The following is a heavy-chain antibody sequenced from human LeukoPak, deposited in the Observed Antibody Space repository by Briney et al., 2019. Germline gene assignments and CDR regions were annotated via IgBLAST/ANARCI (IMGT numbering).Heavy chain of an antibody. Sequence: GGSLRLSCAASGFIFSSYGMHWVRQAPGKGLEWVSSITTSSSYMFYADSVRGRFTISRDNAENSLYLQMNSLRDEDTAVYYCARDPYSGGYGAYYYYYMDVWGKGTAVTVSS. V-gene: IGHV3-21*01. J-gene: IGHJ6*03. CDR2: ITTSSSYM. CDR1: GFIFSSYG. D-gene: IGHD6-19*01. CDR3: ARDPYSGGYGAYYYYYMDV.